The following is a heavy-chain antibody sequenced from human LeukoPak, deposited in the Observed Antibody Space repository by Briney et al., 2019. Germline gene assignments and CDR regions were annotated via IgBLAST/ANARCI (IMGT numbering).Heavy chain of an antibody. CDR2: IYDTGGT. CDR1: GASISSHY. Sequence: SETLSLTCTVSGASISSHYWSWIRQPPGKGLEWIGYIYDTGGTNYNPSLKSRVTISPDTSKNQISLNLSSVTAADTAVYYCARGHYYDNSGDYWGQGILVTVSS. CDR3: ARGHYYDNSGDY. J-gene: IGHJ4*02. D-gene: IGHD3-22*01. V-gene: IGHV4-59*11.